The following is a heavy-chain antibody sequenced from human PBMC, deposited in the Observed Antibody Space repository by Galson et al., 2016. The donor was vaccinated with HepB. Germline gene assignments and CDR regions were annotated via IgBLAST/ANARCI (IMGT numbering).Heavy chain of an antibody. Sequence: SVKVSCKASGYTFTNYRIHWVRQAPGQRLEWMGWINAGNGNTKYSLKFQGRVTIITDTSANTAYMELSSLRSDDTAVYYCARLGYYFGSWMYVASEKNYDHGYGWDVWGQGTTVTVSS. CDR3: ARLGYYFGSWMYVASEKNYDHGYGWDV. J-gene: IGHJ6*02. CDR2: INAGNGNT. V-gene: IGHV1-3*01. CDR1: GYTFTNYR. D-gene: IGHD3-10*01.